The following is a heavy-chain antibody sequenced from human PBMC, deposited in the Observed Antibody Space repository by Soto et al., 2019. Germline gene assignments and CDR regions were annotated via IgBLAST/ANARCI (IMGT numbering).Heavy chain of an antibody. CDR1: GYSFSDYW. V-gene: IGHV5-51*01. CDR2: IYPSDSDT. CDR3: ARQYYNFWSGSYTGSSYFDF. Sequence: GESLKISCQGSGYSFSDYWIGWVRQMPGKGLEWMGIIYPSDSDTKYSPSFQGHVTFSVDTSISTAFLQWNSLKASDTAIYYCARQYYNFWSGSYTGSSYFDFWGRGTLVTVSS. J-gene: IGHJ2*01. D-gene: IGHD3-3*01.